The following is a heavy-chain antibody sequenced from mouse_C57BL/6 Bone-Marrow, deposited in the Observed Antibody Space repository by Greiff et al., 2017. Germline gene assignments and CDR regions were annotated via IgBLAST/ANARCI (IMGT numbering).Heavy chain of an antibody. Sequence: EVQLRQSGAELVRPGASVKLSCTASGFNIKDDYMHWVKQRPEQGLEWIGWIDPENGDTEYASKFQGKATITADTSSNTAYLQLSSLTSEDTAVYYCTTPQLRLRSAYWGQGTLVTVSA. CDR2: IDPENGDT. D-gene: IGHD3-2*02. CDR3: TTPQLRLRSAY. CDR1: GFNIKDDY. V-gene: IGHV14-4*01. J-gene: IGHJ3*01.